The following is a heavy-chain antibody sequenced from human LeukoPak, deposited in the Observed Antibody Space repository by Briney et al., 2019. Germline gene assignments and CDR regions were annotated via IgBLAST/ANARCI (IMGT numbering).Heavy chain of an antibody. CDR1: GYTFTGYY. V-gene: IGHV1-2*06. Sequence: GASVKVSCKASGYTFTGYYLHWVRQAPGQGLEWMGRINPNSDDTNYAQRFQGRVTMTRDTSISTAYMELSRLRSDDTAVYYCARSPNYSDSSGYYYVSDSWGQGTLVTVSS. D-gene: IGHD3-22*01. CDR3: ARSPNYSDSSGYYYVSDS. CDR2: INPNSDDT. J-gene: IGHJ4*02.